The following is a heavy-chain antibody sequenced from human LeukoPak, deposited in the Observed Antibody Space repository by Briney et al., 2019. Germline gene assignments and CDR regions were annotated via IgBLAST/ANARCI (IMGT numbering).Heavy chain of an antibody. Sequence: SETLSLTCTVSGGSISSYYWSWIRQPPGKGLEWIGYIYYSGSTNYNPSLKSRVTISVDTSKNQFSLKLSSVTAADTAVYYCARGRGYSYGYPSVFDYWGQGTLVTVFS. J-gene: IGHJ4*02. CDR3: ARGRGYSYGYPSVFDY. V-gene: IGHV4-59*01. CDR1: GGSISSYY. D-gene: IGHD5-18*01. CDR2: IYYSGST.